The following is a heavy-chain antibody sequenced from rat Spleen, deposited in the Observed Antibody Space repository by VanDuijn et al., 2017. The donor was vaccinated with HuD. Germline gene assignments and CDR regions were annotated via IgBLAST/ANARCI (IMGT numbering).Heavy chain of an antibody. D-gene: IGHD1-12*02. J-gene: IGHJ3*01. Sequence: EVQLVESGGGLVQPGRSLKLSCAASGFTFSDYYMAWVRQAPKKGLEWVATISPSGGSTYYRDSVKGRFTMSRDNAKSTLYLQMNSLRSEDTATYYCTRGYDGTYYYVNWFAYWGQGTLVTVSS. CDR1: GFTFSDYY. CDR3: TRGYDGTYYYVNWFAY. CDR2: ISPSGGST. V-gene: IGHV5-27*01.